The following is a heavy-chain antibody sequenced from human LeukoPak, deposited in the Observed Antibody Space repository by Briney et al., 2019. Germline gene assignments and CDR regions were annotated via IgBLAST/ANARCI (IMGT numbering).Heavy chain of an antibody. D-gene: IGHD3-3*01. Sequence: GGSLRLSCAASGFTFSSYSMNWVRQAPGKGLEWVSSISSSSSYIYYADSVKGRFTISRDNAKNSLYLQMNSLRAEDTAVYYCARHEAYYDFWSAYYPLTYASDICGQGTMVTFSS. CDR3: ARHEAYYDFWSAYYPLTYASDI. CDR2: ISSSSSYI. CDR1: GFTFSSYS. V-gene: IGHV3-21*01. J-gene: IGHJ3*02.